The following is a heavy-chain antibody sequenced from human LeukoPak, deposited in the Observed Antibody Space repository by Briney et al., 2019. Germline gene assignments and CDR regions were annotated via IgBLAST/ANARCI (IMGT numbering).Heavy chain of an antibody. CDR1: GFTFSSYS. Sequence: GGSLRLSCAASGFTFSSYSMNWVRQAPGKGLEWVSSISSSSSYIYYADSVKGRFTISRDNAKNSLYLQMNSLSAEDTAVYYCTRDHGPSNYSGSHNYLDYWGQGTLVTVSS. V-gene: IGHV3-21*01. J-gene: IGHJ4*02. D-gene: IGHD1-26*01. CDR2: ISSSSSYI. CDR3: TRDHGPSNYSGSHNYLDY.